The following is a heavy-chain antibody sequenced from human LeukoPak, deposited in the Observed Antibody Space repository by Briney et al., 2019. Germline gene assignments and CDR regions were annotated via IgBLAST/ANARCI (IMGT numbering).Heavy chain of an antibody. CDR3: ARDMIEYYYDSSGSPGDAFDI. CDR1: GFTFSSYS. V-gene: IGHV3-21*01. CDR2: ISSSSSYI. J-gene: IGHJ3*02. D-gene: IGHD3-22*01. Sequence: PGGSLRLSCAASGFTFSSYSMNWVRQAPGKGLEWVSSISSSSSYIYYADSVKGRFTISRDNAKNSLYLQMNSLRAEDTAVYYCARDMIEYYYDSSGSPGDAFDIWGQGTVVTVSS.